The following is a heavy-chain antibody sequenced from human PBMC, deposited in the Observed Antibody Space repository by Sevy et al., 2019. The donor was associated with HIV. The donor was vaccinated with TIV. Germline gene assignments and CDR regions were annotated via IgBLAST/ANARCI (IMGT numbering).Heavy chain of an antibody. CDR2: IYFTGNT. Sequence: SETLSLTCSVSGGSISSYFWTWVRQSPGKGLEWIGNIYFTGNTDYSPSLKSRVTLSLDTSKSQFSLILKSVTAADTAIYFCARDSTPRPRVLDYWGQGTLVTVSS. D-gene: IGHD6-6*01. J-gene: IGHJ4*02. V-gene: IGHV4-59*01. CDR1: GGSISSYF. CDR3: ARDSTPRPRVLDY.